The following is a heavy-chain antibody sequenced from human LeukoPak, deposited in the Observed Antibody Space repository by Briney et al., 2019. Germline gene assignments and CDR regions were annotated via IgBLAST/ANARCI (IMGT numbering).Heavy chain of an antibody. J-gene: IGHJ2*01. V-gene: IGHV4-30-2*01. CDR2: IYHSGST. Sequence: PSQTLSLTCTVSGGSISSGGYYWSWIRQPPGKGLEWIGYIYHSGSTYYNPSLKSRVTISVDRSKNQFSLKLSSVTAADTAVYYCASYYYDSSGPWWYFDLWGRGTLVTVSS. D-gene: IGHD3-22*01. CDR1: GGSISSGGYY. CDR3: ASYYYDSSGPWWYFDL.